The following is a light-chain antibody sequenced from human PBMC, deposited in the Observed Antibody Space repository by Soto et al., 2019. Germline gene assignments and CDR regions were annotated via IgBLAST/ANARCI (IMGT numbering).Light chain of an antibody. Sequence: DIVMTQSPLYLPVTPGEPASISCRSSQSLEHSNAYDYLDWYLQKPSQSPQLLIYLGSTRASGVPDRFSGSGSGTDFTLKISRVEAEDVGVYYCMQALQTPRTFGPGTKVDI. V-gene: IGKV2-28*01. J-gene: IGKJ3*01. CDR3: MQALQTPRT. CDR2: LGS. CDR1: QSLEHSNAYDY.